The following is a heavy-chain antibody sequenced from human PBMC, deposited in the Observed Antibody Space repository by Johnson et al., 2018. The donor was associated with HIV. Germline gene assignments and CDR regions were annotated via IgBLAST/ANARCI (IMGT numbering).Heavy chain of an antibody. J-gene: IGHJ3*02. CDR3: ARRSGYAFDI. CDR2: IKEDGSEK. CDR1: GFTFSRYG. V-gene: IGHV3-7*05. D-gene: IGHD5-24*01. Sequence: VQLVESGGGVVQPGGSLRLSCAASGFTFSRYGMHWVRQAPGKGLEWVANIKEDGSEKYYVDSVKGRFTISRDNAKHSVYLQMKSLRAEDTAVYYCARRSGYAFDIWGQGTMVTVSS.